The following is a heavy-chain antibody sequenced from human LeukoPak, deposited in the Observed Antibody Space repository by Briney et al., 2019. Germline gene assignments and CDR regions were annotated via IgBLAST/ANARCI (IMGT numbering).Heavy chain of an antibody. J-gene: IGHJ3*02. Sequence: PSETLSLTCAVSGYSISSGYYWGWIRQPPGKGLEWIVSIYHSGSTYYNPSLKSRVTISVDTSKNQFSLKLSSVTAADTAVYYCARQDIVVVPAAPKSGGEDFDIWGQGTMVTVSS. CDR2: IYHSGST. CDR1: GYSISSGYY. D-gene: IGHD2-2*01. V-gene: IGHV4-38-2*01. CDR3: ARQDIVVVPAAPKSGGEDFDI.